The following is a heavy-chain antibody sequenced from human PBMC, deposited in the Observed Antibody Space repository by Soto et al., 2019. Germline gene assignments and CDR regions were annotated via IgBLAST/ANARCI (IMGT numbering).Heavy chain of an antibody. J-gene: IGHJ3*02. CDR2: IYYSGST. Sequence: SLTPSLTCTVFGGSISSYCCSRIRQPPGKGLEWIGYIYYSGSTNYNPSLKSRVTISVDTSKNQFSLKLSSVTAADTAVYYCARVWGGAFDIWGQWTMLTVSS. CDR3: ARVWGGAFDI. CDR1: GGSISSYC. V-gene: IGHV4-59*01. D-gene: IGHD3-10*01.